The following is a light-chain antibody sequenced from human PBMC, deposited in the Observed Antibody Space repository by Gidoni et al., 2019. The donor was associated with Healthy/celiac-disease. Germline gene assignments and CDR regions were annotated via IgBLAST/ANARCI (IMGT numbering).Light chain of an antibody. V-gene: IGKV1-9*01. Sequence: IQLTQSPSSLSASVGDRVTITCRASQGISSYLACYQQKPGKAPELLIYAASPLQSGVPSRFSGSGSGTDFTLTISSLQPEDFATYYCQQLNSDPHTCXPXTKVEIK. J-gene: IGKJ3*01. CDR2: AAS. CDR3: QQLNSDPHT. CDR1: QGISSY.